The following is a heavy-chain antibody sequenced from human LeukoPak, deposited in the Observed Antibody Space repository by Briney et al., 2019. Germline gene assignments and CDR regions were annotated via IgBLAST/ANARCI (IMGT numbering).Heavy chain of an antibody. CDR3: VRDPEALDY. Sequence: GGSLRLSCAASGFTFSSYVMRWVRQTPGKGLEWVSSISASGGTTYYADSVKGRFTISRDISRNTLYLQMSSLTAEDTAVYYCVRDPEALDYWGQGTPVTVSS. V-gene: IGHV3-23*01. CDR1: GFTFSSYV. CDR2: ISASGGTT. J-gene: IGHJ4*02.